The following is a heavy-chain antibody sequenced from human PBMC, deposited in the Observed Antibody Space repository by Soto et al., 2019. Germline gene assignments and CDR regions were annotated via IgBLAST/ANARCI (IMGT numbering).Heavy chain of an antibody. CDR2: ITDTGGDA. D-gene: IGHD3-10*01. Sequence: PGGSLRLSCVASGLTLGSRAMSWVRQAPGEGLQWVSTITDTGGDAKYADSVRGRFVISRDNSKKTLYLQMTSLTAEDSAMYFCARGSTDSYPGSRIFGFWGRGTLVTVSS. V-gene: IGHV3-23*01. J-gene: IGHJ4*02. CDR1: GLTLGSRA. CDR3: ARGSTDSYPGSRIFGF.